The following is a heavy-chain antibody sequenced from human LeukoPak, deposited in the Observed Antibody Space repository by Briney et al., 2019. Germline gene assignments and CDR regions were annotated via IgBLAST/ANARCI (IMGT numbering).Heavy chain of an antibody. D-gene: IGHD5-12*01. CDR3: ARGRHSGYPLWVTPNNWFDP. J-gene: IGHJ5*02. V-gene: IGHV4-59*12. CDR1: GGSISNYY. Sequence: SETLSLTCTVSGGSISNYYWSWIRQPPGKGLEWIGYIYYSGSTNYNPSLKSRVTISVDTSKNQFSLKLSSVTAADTAVYYCARGRHSGYPLWVTPNNWFDPWGQGTLVTVSS. CDR2: IYYSGST.